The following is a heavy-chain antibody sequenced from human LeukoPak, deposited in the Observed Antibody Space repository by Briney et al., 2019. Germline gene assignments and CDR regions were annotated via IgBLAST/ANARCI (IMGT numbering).Heavy chain of an antibody. V-gene: IGHV3-30*04. CDR2: ILSDGSNK. CDR1: GFTFRSYA. J-gene: IGHJ4*02. CDR3: ARDALQRGATDY. D-gene: IGHD3-10*01. Sequence: PGGSLRLSCAASGFTFRSYALHWVRQAPGKGLEWVAIILSDGSNKYYADSVKGRFTISRDNAKNSLYLQMNSLRAEDTAVYYCARDALQRGATDYWGQGTLVTVSS.